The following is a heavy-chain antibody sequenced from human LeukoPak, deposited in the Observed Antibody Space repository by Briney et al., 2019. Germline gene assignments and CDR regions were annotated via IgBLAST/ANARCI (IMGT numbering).Heavy chain of an antibody. V-gene: IGHV4-30-2*01. CDR2: IYPRGST. D-gene: IGHD7-27*01. CDR3: ARFSPRAMGNYLDF. CDR1: GGSISSGSYS. J-gene: IGHJ4*02. Sequence: SETLSLTCAVSGGSISSGSYSWSWIRQPPGKGLEWIGYIYPRGSTYYNPSLRSRVILSLDKSANQFSLNLSSVTAADTAVYYCARFSPRAMGNYLDFWGQGTLVTVSS.